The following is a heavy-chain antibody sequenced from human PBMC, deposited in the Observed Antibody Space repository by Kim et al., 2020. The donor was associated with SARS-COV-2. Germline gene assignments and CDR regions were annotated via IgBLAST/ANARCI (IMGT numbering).Heavy chain of an antibody. Sequence: EWVSSFTGGHYTYYADSVKGRFTISRDNSKNTVFLQMNSLRAEDTALYYCAKGTRVARFLEWSSYYFDYWGQGALVTVSS. J-gene: IGHJ4*02. D-gene: IGHD3-3*01. V-gene: IGHV3-23*01. CDR2: FTGGHYT. CDR3: AKGTRVARFLEWSSYYFDY.